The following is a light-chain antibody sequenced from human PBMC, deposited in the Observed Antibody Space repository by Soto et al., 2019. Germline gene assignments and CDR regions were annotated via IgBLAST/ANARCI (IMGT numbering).Light chain of an antibody. CDR1: SGHSSYA. CDR2: LNSDGSH. J-gene: IGLJ1*01. CDR3: QTWGTGIQV. V-gene: IGLV4-69*01. Sequence: QPVLIQSPSASASLGASVKLTCTLSSGHSSYAIAWHQQQPEKGPRYLMKLNSDGSHSKGDGIPDRFSGSSSGAERYLTISSLQSEDEADYYCQTWGTGIQVFGTGTKVTVL.